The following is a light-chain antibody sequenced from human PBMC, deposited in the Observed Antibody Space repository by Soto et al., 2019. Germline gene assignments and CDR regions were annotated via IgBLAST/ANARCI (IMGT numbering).Light chain of an antibody. CDR3: QQFNTYSYT. CDR1: QSVRNW. V-gene: IGKV1-5*01. CDR2: DAS. Sequence: DIQMTQSPSTLSASVGDRVTITCRASQSVRNWLAWYQQNPGKAPKLLIYDASSLESGVPSRFSGSGFGTEFTLTISSLQPDDFATYYCQQFNTYSYTFGQGTRVEIK. J-gene: IGKJ2*01.